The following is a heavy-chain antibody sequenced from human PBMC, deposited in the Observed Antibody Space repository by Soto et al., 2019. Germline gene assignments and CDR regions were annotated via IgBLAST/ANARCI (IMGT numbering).Heavy chain of an antibody. CDR1: GFTFSSYA. Sequence: GGSLRLSCAASGFTFSSYAMSWVRQAPGKGLEWVSAISGSGGSTYYADSVKGRFTISRDNSKNTLYLQMNSLRAEDTAVYYCAKPSAAGTLMSYYGMDVWGQGTTVTVSS. CDR2: ISGSGGST. V-gene: IGHV3-23*01. D-gene: IGHD6-13*01. J-gene: IGHJ6*02. CDR3: AKPSAAGTLMSYYGMDV.